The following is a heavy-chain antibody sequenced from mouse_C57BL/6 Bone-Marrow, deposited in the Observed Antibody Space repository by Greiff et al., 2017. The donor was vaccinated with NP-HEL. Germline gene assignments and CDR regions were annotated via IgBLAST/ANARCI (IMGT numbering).Heavy chain of an antibody. Sequence: EPGGGLVQPKGSLKLSCAASGFSFNTYAMNWVRQAPGKGLEWVARIRSKSNNYATYYADSVKDRFTISRDDSESMLYLQMNNLKTEDTAMYYGVRGRDGYWYFDVWGTGTTVTVSS. V-gene: IGHV10-1*01. J-gene: IGHJ1*03. D-gene: IGHD2-3*01. CDR2: IRSKSNNYAT. CDR3: VRGRDGYWYFDV. CDR1: GFSFNTYA.